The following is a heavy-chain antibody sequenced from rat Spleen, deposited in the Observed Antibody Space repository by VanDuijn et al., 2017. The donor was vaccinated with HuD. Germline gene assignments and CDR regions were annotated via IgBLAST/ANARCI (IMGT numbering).Heavy chain of an antibody. CDR2: ISTSGSRT. CDR3: ARREYGGFFGYFDY. CDR1: GVTFSNYY. J-gene: IGHJ2*01. Sequence: EVQLVESDGGLVQPGRSLKLSCAASGVTFSNYYMAWVRQAPKKGLEWVATISTSGSRTYYPDSVKGRFTISRDNAKSSLYLQMNSLKSEDTATYYCARREYGGFFGYFDYWGQGVMVTVSS. V-gene: IGHV5-25*01. D-gene: IGHD1-11*01.